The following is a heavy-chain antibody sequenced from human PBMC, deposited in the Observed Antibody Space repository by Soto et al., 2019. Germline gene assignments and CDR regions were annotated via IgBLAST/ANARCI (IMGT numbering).Heavy chain of an antibody. V-gene: IGHV3-74*01. J-gene: IGHJ6*02. Sequence: EVQLVESGGGLVQPGGSLRLSCAASGFTFSSYWMHWVRQAPGKGLVWVSRINSDGSSTSCADSVKGRFTISRDNAKNTLYLQMNSLRAEDTAVYYCARDLMVRGVAFDYYYGMDVWGQGTTVTVSS. D-gene: IGHD3-10*01. CDR2: INSDGSST. CDR1: GFTFSSYW. CDR3: ARDLMVRGVAFDYYYGMDV.